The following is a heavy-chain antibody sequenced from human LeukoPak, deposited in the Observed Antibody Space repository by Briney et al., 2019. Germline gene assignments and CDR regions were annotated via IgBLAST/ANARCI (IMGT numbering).Heavy chain of an antibody. V-gene: IGHV4-61*02. CDR3: ARGGYDILTVDY. CDR2: IYTSGST. D-gene: IGHD3-9*01. CDR1: GGSISSGSYY. J-gene: IGHJ4*02. Sequence: SQTLPLTCTVSGGSISSGSYYWSWIRQPAGKGLEWIGRIYTSGSTNYNPSLKSRVTISVDTSKNQFSLKLSSVTAADTAVYYCARGGYDILTVDYWGQGTLVTVSS.